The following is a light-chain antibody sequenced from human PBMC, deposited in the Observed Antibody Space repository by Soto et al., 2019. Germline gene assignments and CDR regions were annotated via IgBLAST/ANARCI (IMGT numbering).Light chain of an antibody. CDR3: QQYGGSPRT. V-gene: IGKV3-20*01. Sequence: ETMMTQSPDTLSVSLGERATLSCMASQSLRSSLAWYQQKPGQAPRLLIYDASNRATGIPARFSGSGSGTDFTLTISRLEPEDFAVYYCQQYGGSPRTFGQGTKVDIK. CDR2: DAS. J-gene: IGKJ1*01. CDR1: QSLRSS.